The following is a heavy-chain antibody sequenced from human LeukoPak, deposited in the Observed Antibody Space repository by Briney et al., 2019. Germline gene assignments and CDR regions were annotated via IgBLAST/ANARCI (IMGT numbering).Heavy chain of an antibody. CDR1: GGTFSSYA. J-gene: IGHJ5*02. V-gene: IGHV1-69*13. Sequence: ASVKVSCKASGGTFSSYAVTWVRQAPGQGLEWMGGIIPIFGTANYAQKFQGRVTITADESTSTAYMELTSLRSEDTAMYYCARAGDSGNLAWGQGTLVTVSS. D-gene: IGHD1-26*01. CDR3: ARAGDSGNLA. CDR2: IIPIFGTA.